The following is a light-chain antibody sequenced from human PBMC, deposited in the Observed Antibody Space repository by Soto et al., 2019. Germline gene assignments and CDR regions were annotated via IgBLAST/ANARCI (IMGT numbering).Light chain of an antibody. Sequence: DIQMTQSPSTLSGSVGDRVTITCRASQTISSWLAWYQQKPGKAPKVLIHAASILQSGVPSRFGGSGSGTDFTLTISSLQPEDFATYYCQQSYSAPKTFGQGTKVDIK. CDR2: AAS. CDR1: QTISSW. V-gene: IGKV1-39*01. J-gene: IGKJ1*01. CDR3: QQSYSAPKT.